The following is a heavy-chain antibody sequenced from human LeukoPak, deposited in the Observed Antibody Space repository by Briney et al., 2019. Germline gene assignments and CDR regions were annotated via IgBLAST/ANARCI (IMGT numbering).Heavy chain of an antibody. V-gene: IGHV4-59*01. CDR2: IYYSGST. CDR1: GGSISSYY. J-gene: IGHJ6*02. CDR3: AREVAARALDDYYYYGMDV. D-gene: IGHD6-6*01. Sequence: SETLSLTCTVSGGSISSYYWSWIRQPPGKGLEWIGYIYYSGSTNYNPSLKSRVTTSVDTSKNQFSLKLSSVTAADTAVYYCAREVAARALDDYYYYGMDVWGQGTTVTVSS.